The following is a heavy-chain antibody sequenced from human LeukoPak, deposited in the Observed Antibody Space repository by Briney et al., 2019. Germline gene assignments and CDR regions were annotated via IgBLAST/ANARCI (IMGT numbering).Heavy chain of an antibody. D-gene: IGHD2-15*01. CDR2: IYYSGST. J-gene: IGHJ5*02. V-gene: IGHV4-31*03. Sequence: PSETLSLTCTVSEGSISSDGYYWGWIRQHPGKGLEWLGYIYYSGSTYYNPSLKSRVTISIDTSKNQFSLTLSSVSAAGTAMQYCSRAGASRYFNVGSCYRFVPWGQGTLVTVSS. CDR3: SRAGASRYFNVGSCYRFVP. CDR1: EGSISSDGYY.